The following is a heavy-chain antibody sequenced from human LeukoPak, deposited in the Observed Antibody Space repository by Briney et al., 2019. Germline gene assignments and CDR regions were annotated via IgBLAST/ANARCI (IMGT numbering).Heavy chain of an antibody. V-gene: IGHV4-59*01. D-gene: IGHD2-15*01. CDR3: ARIHRYCSGGACYVLDN. J-gene: IGHJ4*02. Sequence: SETLSLTCVVSGGSFSDYYWGWIRQPPGRGLEWIGNVYYSGSTNYNPSFKSRITISVDTSRNQFSLQLSSVTAADTAVYYCARIHRYCSGGACYVLDNWGQGTLVAVSS. CDR2: VYYSGST. CDR1: GGSFSDYY.